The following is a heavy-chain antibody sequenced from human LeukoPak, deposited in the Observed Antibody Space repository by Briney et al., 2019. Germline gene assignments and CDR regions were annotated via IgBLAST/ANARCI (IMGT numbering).Heavy chain of an antibody. CDR2: IYYSGST. V-gene: IGHV4-39*01. CDR3: ARQRHHLPKGYFDY. D-gene: IGHD1-14*01. Sequence: SETLSLTCTVSGGSISSSSYYWGWIRQPPGEGLGWIGSIYYSGSTYYNPSLKSRVTISVDTSKNQFSLKLSSVTAADTAVYYCARQRHHLPKGYFDYWGQGTLVTVSS. CDR1: GGSISSSSYY. J-gene: IGHJ4*02.